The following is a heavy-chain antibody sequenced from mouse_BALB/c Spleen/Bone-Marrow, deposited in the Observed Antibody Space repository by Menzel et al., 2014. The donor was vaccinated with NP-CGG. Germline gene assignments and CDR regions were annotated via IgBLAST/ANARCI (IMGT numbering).Heavy chain of an antibody. J-gene: IGHJ1*01. CDR3: ARWGKGYFDV. CDR1: GYNFISYW. V-gene: IGHV1S81*02. D-gene: IGHD1-3*01. Sequence: QVQLQQSGAELVKPGASVELSCKASGYNFISYWIHWVKQRPGQGLEWIGEINPGNGRTNYNEKFKNKATLTIDKSSSTAYMQLSRLTSEDSAVYYCARWGKGYFDVWGAGTTVTVSS. CDR2: INPGNGRT.